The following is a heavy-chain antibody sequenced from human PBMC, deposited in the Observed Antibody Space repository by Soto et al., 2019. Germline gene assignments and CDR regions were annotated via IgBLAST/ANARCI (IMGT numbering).Heavy chain of an antibody. CDR3: ARLAY. V-gene: IGHV3-21*01. CDR1: GFICSRGS. CDR2: ISSXXSDP. J-gene: IGHJ4*02. Sequence: PGGSLRVSCQASGFICSRGSMNWVRQVPGKGLEWIASISSXXSDPVYADSVKGRFIISRANPHNSMFVQMNTLRPEDTAMYYCARLAYGGPGTQVTVSS.